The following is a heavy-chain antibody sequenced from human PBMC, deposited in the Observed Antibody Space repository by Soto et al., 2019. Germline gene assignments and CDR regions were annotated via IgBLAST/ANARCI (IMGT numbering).Heavy chain of an antibody. Sequence: ASVKVSCKVSGYTLTELSIHWVRQAPGEGLEWMGGFDLENGETIYAQRFQGRVTMTEESSADTPYMELSSLRSEDTAVYYCARDRVAGIWGDAFDIWGQGTMVTVSS. CDR2: FDLENGET. J-gene: IGHJ3*02. D-gene: IGHD3-16*01. CDR1: GYTLTELS. CDR3: ARDRVAGIWGDAFDI. V-gene: IGHV1-24*01.